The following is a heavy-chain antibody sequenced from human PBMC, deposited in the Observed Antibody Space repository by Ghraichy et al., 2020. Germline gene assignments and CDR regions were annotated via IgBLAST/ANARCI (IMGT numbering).Heavy chain of an antibody. CDR2: INHSGST. CDR3: ARFSSGWLAGKNWFDP. CDR1: GGSFSGYY. J-gene: IGHJ5*02. D-gene: IGHD6-19*01. V-gene: IGHV4-34*01. Sequence: SETLSLTCAVYGGSFSGYYWSWIRQPPGKGLEWIGEINHSGSTNYNPSLKSRVTISVDTSKNQFSLKLSSVTAADTAVYYCARFSSGWLAGKNWFDPWGQGTLVTVSS.